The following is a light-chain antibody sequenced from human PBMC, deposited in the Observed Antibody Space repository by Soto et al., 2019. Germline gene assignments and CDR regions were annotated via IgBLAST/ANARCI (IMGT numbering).Light chain of an antibody. CDR2: EGT. Sequence: QSVLTQPASVSGSPGQSITISCTGTSSDVGSYNLVSWYQQHPGKAPKLIIYEGTHRPSGVSNRFSGSKSGNTASLTISGLQAEDEAHYYCPSYAGRVVFGGGTKLTVL. CDR1: SSDVGSYNL. V-gene: IGLV2-23*01. CDR3: PSYAGRVV. J-gene: IGLJ2*01.